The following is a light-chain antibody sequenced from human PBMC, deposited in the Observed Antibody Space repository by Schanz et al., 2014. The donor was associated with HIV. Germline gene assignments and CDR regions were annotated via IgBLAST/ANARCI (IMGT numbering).Light chain of an antibody. CDR3: AAWDDSLNGRL. Sequence: QSVLTQPPSASGSPGQSVTISCTGTSSDVGGYNYVSWYQQHPGKAPKLMIYEVSERPSGVPDRYSGSKSGTSASLAISDLQSEDEADYYCAAWDDSLNGRLFGGGTKLTVL. J-gene: IGLJ3*02. CDR1: SSDVGGYNY. CDR2: EVS. V-gene: IGLV2-8*01.